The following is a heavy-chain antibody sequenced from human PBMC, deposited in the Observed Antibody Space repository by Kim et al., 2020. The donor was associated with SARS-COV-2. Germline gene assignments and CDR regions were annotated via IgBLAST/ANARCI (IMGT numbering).Heavy chain of an antibody. CDR1: GGTFSSYA. CDR2: IIPIFGTA. J-gene: IGHJ3*02. D-gene: IGHD3-16*01. CDR3: ARGSWGLPDAFDI. V-gene: IGHV1-69*13. Sequence: SVKVSCKASGGTFSSYAISWVRQAPGQGLEWMGGIIPIFGTANYAQKFQGRVTITADESTSTAYMELSSLRSEDTAVYYCARGSWGLPDAFDIWGQGTMGTVSS.